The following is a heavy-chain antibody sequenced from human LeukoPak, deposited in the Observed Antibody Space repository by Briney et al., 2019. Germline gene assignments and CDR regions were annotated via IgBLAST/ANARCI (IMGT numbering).Heavy chain of an antibody. Sequence: SETLSLTCTVSGGSISSYYWSWIRQPPGKGLEWSGYIYYSGSTNYNPSLKSRVTISVDTSKNQFSLKLSSVTAADTAVYYCARTYYYDSGGYYKHYYYYGMDVWGQGTTVTVSS. CDR2: IYYSGST. V-gene: IGHV4-59*08. CDR1: GGSISSYY. J-gene: IGHJ6*02. D-gene: IGHD3-22*01. CDR3: ARTYYYDSGGYYKHYYYYGMDV.